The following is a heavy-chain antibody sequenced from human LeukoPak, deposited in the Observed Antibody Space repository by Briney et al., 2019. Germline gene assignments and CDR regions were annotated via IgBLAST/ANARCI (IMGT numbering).Heavy chain of an antibody. CDR2: INHSGST. D-gene: IGHD6-13*01. J-gene: IGHJ4*02. V-gene: IGHV4-34*01. Sequence: SETLSLTCAVYGGSFSGYYWSWIRQPPGKGLEWIGEINHSGSTNYNPSLKSRVTISLDTSKNQFSLKLSSVTAADTAVYYCARLLAAAGTGLDYWGQGTLVTVSS. CDR3: ARLLAAAGTGLDY. CDR1: GGSFSGYY.